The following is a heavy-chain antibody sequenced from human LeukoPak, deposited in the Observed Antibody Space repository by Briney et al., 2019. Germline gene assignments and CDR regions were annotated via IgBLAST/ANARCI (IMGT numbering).Heavy chain of an antibody. CDR3: ARPAAAGLQNYYYYMDV. V-gene: IGHV4-39*01. CDR2: IYYSGST. Sequence: SETLSLTCTVPGGSIRSSSYYWGWIRQPPGKGLEWIGSIYYSGSTYYNPSLESRVTISVDTSKNQFSLKLSSVTAADTAVYYCARPAAAGLQNYYYYMDVWGKGTTVTVSS. D-gene: IGHD6-13*01. CDR1: GGSIRSSSYY. J-gene: IGHJ6*03.